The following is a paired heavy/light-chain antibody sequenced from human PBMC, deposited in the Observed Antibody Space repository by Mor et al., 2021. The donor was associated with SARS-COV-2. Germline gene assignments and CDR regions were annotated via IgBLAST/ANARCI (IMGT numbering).Light chain of an antibody. CDR1: HSNIGNNY. J-gene: IGLJ2*01. V-gene: IGLV1-51*01. CDR2: DNN. CDR3: GTWDDSLSAVV. Sequence: QSVLTQPPSVSAAPGQKVTISCSGSHSNIGNNYVSWYQQLPGTAPKVFIYDNNKRPSGIPDRFSGSKSGTSATLGITGLQTGDEADYYCGTWDDSLSAVVFGGGTRLTVL.
Heavy chain of an antibody. Sequence: EVQVLESGGGLAQPGGSLRLSCAASGFTFSSCAMSWVRQAPGKGLEWVSLISGNGGTTFYADSVKGRFTISRDSSKNTLYLQMNSLRAEDTAVYYCAKNFRGYNYGNFDYWGQGTLLTVSS. D-gene: IGHD5-18*01. V-gene: IGHV3-23*01. J-gene: IGHJ4*02. CDR1: GFTFSSCA. CDR3: AKNFRGYNYGNFDY. CDR2: ISGNGGTT.